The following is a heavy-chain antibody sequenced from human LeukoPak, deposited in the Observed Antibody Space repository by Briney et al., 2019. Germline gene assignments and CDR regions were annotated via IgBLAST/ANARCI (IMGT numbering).Heavy chain of an antibody. CDR2: ISSSSSYI. V-gene: IGHV3-21*01. D-gene: IGHD5-18*01. J-gene: IGHJ3*02. Sequence: PGGSLRLSCAASGFTFSSYSMNWVRQAPGKGLEWVSSISSSSSYIYYADSVKGRFTISRDNAKNSLYLQMNSLRAEDTAVYYCARESPRSGYSYGTDAFDIWGQGTMVTVSS. CDR3: ARESPRSGYSYGTDAFDI. CDR1: GFTFSSYS.